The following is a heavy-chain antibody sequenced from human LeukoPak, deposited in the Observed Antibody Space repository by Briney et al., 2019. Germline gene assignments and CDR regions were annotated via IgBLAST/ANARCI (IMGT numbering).Heavy chain of an antibody. Sequence: GGSLRLSCAASGFTFSSYARSWLRQAPGKGLEWVSAISGSGGSTYYADSVKGRFTISRDNSKNTLYLQMNSLRAEDTAVYYCAKGRTPRVVVVAATLDGVDYWGQGTLVTASS. V-gene: IGHV3-23*01. CDR1: GFTFSSYA. CDR2: ISGSGGST. D-gene: IGHD2-15*01. J-gene: IGHJ4*02. CDR3: AKGRTPRVVVVAATLDGVDY.